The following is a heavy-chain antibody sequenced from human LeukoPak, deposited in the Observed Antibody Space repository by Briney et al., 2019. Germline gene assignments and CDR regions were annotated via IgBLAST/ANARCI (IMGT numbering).Heavy chain of an antibody. CDR3: AKDGGLWVSAHWGDS. D-gene: IGHD7-27*01. V-gene: IGHV3-23*01. CDR1: GFTFSSYT. CDR2: ITTGDGNT. Sequence: GGSLRLSCTASGFTFSSYTMTWARQAPGKGLKWVSTITTGDGNTYYADSVKGRFTVSRDDSKNTLYLQMNSLRAEDTAVYYCAKDGGLWVSAHWGDSWGRGTLVTVSS. J-gene: IGHJ4*02.